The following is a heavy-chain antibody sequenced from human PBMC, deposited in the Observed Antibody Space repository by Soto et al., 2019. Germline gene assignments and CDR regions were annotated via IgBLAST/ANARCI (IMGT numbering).Heavy chain of an antibody. Sequence: SVKVSCKASGFTFTSSAVQWVRQARGQRLEWIGWIVVGSGNTNYAQKFQERVTITRDMSTSTAYMELSSLRSEDTAVYYCEIMVRGNGMDVWGQGTTVTGSS. D-gene: IGHD3-10*01. CDR3: EIMVRGNGMDV. J-gene: IGHJ6*02. CDR2: IVVGSGNT. V-gene: IGHV1-58*01. CDR1: GFTFTSSA.